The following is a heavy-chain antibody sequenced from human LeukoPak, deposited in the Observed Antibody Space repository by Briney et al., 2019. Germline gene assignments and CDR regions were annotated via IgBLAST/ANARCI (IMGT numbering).Heavy chain of an antibody. J-gene: IGHJ3*02. Sequence: ASVKVSCKASGYTFTSYAMHWVRQAPGQRLEWMGWINAGNGNTKYSQKFQGRVTITADESTSTAYMELSSLRSEDTAVYYCARYMTTVTFDIWGQGTMVTVSS. CDR3: ARYMTTVTFDI. V-gene: IGHV1-3*01. CDR1: GYTFTSYA. CDR2: INAGNGNT. D-gene: IGHD4-17*01.